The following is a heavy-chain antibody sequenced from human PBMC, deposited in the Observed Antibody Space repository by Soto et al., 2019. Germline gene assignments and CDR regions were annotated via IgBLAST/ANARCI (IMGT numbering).Heavy chain of an antibody. CDR1: GYSFTSYW. CDR3: ARDIVVGPAAQQLYGMDV. CDR2: IDPSDSYT. Sequence: GESLKISCKGSGYSFTSYWISWVRQMPGKGLEWMGRIDPSDSYTNYSPSFQGHVTISADKSISTAYLQWSSLKASDTAMYYCARDIVVGPAAQQLYGMDVWGQGTTVTVSS. V-gene: IGHV5-10-1*01. J-gene: IGHJ6*02. D-gene: IGHD2-2*01.